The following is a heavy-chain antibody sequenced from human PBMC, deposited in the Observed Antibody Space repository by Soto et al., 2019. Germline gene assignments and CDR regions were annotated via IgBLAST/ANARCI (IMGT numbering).Heavy chain of an antibody. V-gene: IGHV4-4*07. CDR3: ARSGHKASLFDP. CDR2: VYSSGSA. Sequence: QVQLQESGPGLVKPSETLSLSCTVSNGSISNYYWNWIRRPAGKGLAWIGRVYSSGSASYNPSLRSRVTMSVDTSKNQFSLKLNSVTAADTTVYYCARSGHKASLFDPWGQGTLVTVSS. D-gene: IGHD6-25*01. CDR1: NGSISNYY. J-gene: IGHJ5*02.